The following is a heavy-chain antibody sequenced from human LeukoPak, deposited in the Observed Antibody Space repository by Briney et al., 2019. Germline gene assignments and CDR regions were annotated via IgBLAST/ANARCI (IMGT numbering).Heavy chain of an antibody. J-gene: IGHJ6*03. CDR1: GGTLSNYI. D-gene: IGHD6-6*01. CDR2: IIPVFGTA. V-gene: IGHV1-69*05. CDR3: ARHVSSIAARGYYMDV. Sequence: ASVKVSCKTSGGTLSNYILSWVRQAPGQGLEWMGGIIPVFGTANYAQKFQDRVTITTDESTSTAYMELSSLRSEDTAVYYCARHVSSIAARGYYMDVWGKGTTVTVSS.